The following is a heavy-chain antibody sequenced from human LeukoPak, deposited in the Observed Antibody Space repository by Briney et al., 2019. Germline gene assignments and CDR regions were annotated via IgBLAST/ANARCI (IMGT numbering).Heavy chain of an antibody. Sequence: SETLSLTCTVSGGSISSYYWSWIRQPPGKGLEWIGYIYYSGSTNYNPSLKSRVTISVDTSKNQFSLQLSSVTAADTAVYYCARAMSIAARLQTIFDYWGQGTLFTVSS. CDR3: ARAMSIAARLQTIFDY. CDR1: GGSISSYY. J-gene: IGHJ4*02. CDR2: IYYSGST. D-gene: IGHD6-6*01. V-gene: IGHV4-59*08.